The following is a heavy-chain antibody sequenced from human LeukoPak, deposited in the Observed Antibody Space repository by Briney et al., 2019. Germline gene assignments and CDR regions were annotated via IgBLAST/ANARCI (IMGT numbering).Heavy chain of an antibody. CDR2: ISSSSSYI. Sequence: GGSLRLSCAASGFTFSSYSMNWVRQAPGKGLEWVSSISSSSSYIYYADSVKGRFTISRDNAKNSLYLQMNSLRAEDTAVYYCARTLIAAAGDDYWGQGTLVTVSS. D-gene: IGHD6-13*01. CDR3: ARTLIAAAGDDY. J-gene: IGHJ4*02. CDR1: GFTFSSYS. V-gene: IGHV3-21*01.